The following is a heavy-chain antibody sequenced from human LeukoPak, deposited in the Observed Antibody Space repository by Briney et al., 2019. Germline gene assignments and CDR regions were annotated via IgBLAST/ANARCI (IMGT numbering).Heavy chain of an antibody. V-gene: IGHV3-7*03. J-gene: IGHJ4*02. D-gene: IGHD1-26*01. CDR2: IKQDGSEK. Sequence: GGSLRLSCAASGFSFSNYNMNWVRQAPGKGLEWVANIKQDGSEKYYVDSVKGRFTISRDNAKNSLYLQMNSLRVEDTALYYCTKSQVGALAYFDYWGQGTLVTVSS. CDR1: GFSFSNYN. CDR3: TKSQVGALAYFDY.